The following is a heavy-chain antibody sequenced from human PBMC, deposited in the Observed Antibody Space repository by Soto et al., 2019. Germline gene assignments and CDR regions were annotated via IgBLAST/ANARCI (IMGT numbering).Heavy chain of an antibody. CDR3: ARDVVATIRGDHYFDY. J-gene: IGHJ4*02. V-gene: IGHV4-30-4*01. CDR1: GGSISSGDYY. CDR2: IYYSGST. Sequence: QVQLRESGPGLVKPSQTLSLTCTVSGGSISSGDYYWNWIRQPPGKGLEWIGYIYYSGSTDYNPSLQSRVTISVDTSKNLVSLKLSSVTAADTAVYYCARDVVATIRGDHYFDYWGQGALVTVSS. D-gene: IGHD5-12*01.